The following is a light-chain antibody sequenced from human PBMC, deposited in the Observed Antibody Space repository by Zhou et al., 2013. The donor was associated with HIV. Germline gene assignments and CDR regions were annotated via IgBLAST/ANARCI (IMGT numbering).Light chain of an antibody. V-gene: IGKV1-5*03. CDR2: KAS. CDR1: QTIGDS. Sequence: DIQMTQSPPTLSASVGDRVTITCRASQTIGDSLAWYQQKPGKPPKLLMYKASSLESGVPSRFSGSGSGTEFSLTISGLQPDDFASYYCQQCKTYPRTFGQGTKVDI. J-gene: IGKJ1*01. CDR3: QQCKTYPRT.